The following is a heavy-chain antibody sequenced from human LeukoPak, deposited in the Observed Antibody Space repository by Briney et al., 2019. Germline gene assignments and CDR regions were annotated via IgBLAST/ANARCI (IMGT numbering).Heavy chain of an antibody. J-gene: IGHJ4*02. CDR1: GDSITSAFH. V-gene: IGHV4-38-2*01. D-gene: IGHD3-22*01. CDR3: ARAPRDSSSSNYMRRFDY. Sequence: SETLSLTCAVSGDSITSAFHWGWVRQPPGKGLEWIGSISHSGTTYYAPSFKSRLTISLDPSKNQLSLKLSSVTAADTAVYYCARAPRDSSSSNYMRRFDYWGQGTLVTVSS. CDR2: ISHSGTT.